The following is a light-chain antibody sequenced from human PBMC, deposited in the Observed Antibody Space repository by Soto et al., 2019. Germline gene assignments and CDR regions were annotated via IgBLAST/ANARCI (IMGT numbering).Light chain of an antibody. CDR1: QSFSSW. CDR3: QQYNSYSWT. Sequence: DIQMTQSPSTLSASVGDRVTITCRASQSFSSWLAWYQQKPGKAPKLLIYDAFSLESGVPSRFSGSGSGTEFTPTISSLQPDDFATYYCQQYNSYSWTFGQGTKVDIK. V-gene: IGKV1-5*01. J-gene: IGKJ1*01. CDR2: DAF.